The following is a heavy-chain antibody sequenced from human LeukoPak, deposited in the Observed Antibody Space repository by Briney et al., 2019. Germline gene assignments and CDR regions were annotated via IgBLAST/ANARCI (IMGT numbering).Heavy chain of an antibody. CDR3: FRDRPYLCGSAGQYYTRYGDY. Sequence: PGGSLRLSRTASGFNFNIYAMSWVRQAPGKGPEWVASIMSRDGGTWYTDSVKGRFTISRDNSENVLYLRMHNLRADDTAVYYCFRDRPYLCGSAGQYYTRYGDYRGHGALVTVSS. CDR1: GFNFNIYA. J-gene: IGHJ4*01. D-gene: IGHD2/OR15-2a*01. V-gene: IGHV3-23*01. CDR2: IMSRDGGT.